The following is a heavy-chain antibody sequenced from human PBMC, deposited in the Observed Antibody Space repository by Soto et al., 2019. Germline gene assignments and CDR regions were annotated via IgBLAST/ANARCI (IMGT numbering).Heavy chain of an antibody. CDR1: GFRFSIYS. Sequence: EVQLVESGGNLVQPGGSLRLSCAASGFRFSIYSMNWVRQAPGKGLEWSAYITSDTKTIKYADSVKGRFTISRDNGKNSVYLQINSRRDEDTAVYYCARSVEGHFDYWGQGTVVTVSA. J-gene: IGHJ4*02. CDR2: ITSDTKTI. D-gene: IGHD6-19*01. CDR3: ARSVEGHFDY. V-gene: IGHV3-48*02.